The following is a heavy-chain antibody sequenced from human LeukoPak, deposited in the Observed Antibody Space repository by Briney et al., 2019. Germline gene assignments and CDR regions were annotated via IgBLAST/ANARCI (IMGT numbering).Heavy chain of an antibody. CDR2: IYPGDSET. Sequence: GGSLQISSQCSGSPFSTYWIGGVRPVPAKGLAWMGIIYPGDSETRYSPSLHGRVTISADMSISTAYLQWTSLKASDTAMYYCARPRHDSSSNGFAMWGRGTMVTVS. J-gene: IGHJ3*02. CDR3: ARPRHDSSSNGFAM. CDR1: GSPFSTYW. V-gene: IGHV5-51*01. D-gene: IGHD2-15*01.